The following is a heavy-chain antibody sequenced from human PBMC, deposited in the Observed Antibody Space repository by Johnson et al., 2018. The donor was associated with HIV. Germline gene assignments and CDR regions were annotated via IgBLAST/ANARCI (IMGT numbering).Heavy chain of an antibody. Sequence: QVQLVESGGGVVQPGRSLRLSCAASGFTFSSYAMHWVRQAPGKGLEWVAVISYDGSNKYYADSVKGRFTISRDNSKNTLYLQMNSLRAEDTAVYYCAKGLVPAAVSRRTGAPYAFDIWGQGTMVTVSS. V-gene: IGHV3-30-3*01. CDR3: AKGLVPAAVSRRTGAPYAFDI. D-gene: IGHD2-2*01. CDR2: ISYDGSNK. CDR1: GFTFSSYA. J-gene: IGHJ3*02.